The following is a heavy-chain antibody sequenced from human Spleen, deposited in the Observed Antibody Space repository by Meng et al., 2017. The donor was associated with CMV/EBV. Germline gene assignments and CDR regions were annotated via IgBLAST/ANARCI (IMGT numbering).Heavy chain of an antibody. D-gene: IGHD6-19*01. J-gene: IGHJ4*02. CDR3: ARVSRGPGLVCDY. V-gene: IGHV3-11*04. Sequence: GESLKISCAASGFTFSDYYMNWIRQAPGKGLEWVSYISSSGSTISYADSVKGRFTISRDKAKNSLYLQMNSLRAEDTAVYYCARVSRGPGLVCDYWGQGTLVTVSS. CDR2: ISSSGSTI. CDR1: GFTFSDYY.